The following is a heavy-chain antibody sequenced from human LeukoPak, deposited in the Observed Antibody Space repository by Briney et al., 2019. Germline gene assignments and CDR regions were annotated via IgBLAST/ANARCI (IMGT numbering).Heavy chain of an antibody. J-gene: IGHJ1*01. CDR1: GFPFSSYG. V-gene: IGHV3-30*18. CDR3: AKKLSGTYEAGMQQ. Sequence: PGGSLRLSCAASGFPFSSYGMHWVRQAPGKGLEWVAVTSSDGSGNHYADSVKGRFTISRDNSKNTLFLQMSSLRAEDTAVYYCAKKLSGTYEAGMQQWGQGTLVSVSS. CDR2: TSSDGSGN. D-gene: IGHD1-26*01.